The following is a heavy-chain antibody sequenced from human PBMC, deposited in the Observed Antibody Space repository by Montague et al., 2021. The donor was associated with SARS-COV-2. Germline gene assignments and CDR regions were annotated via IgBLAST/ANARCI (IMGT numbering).Heavy chain of an antibody. CDR2: MYSSGTT. D-gene: IGHD6-19*01. CDR1: GGSISSTSFF. V-gene: IGHV4-39*01. J-gene: IGHJ4*02. CDR3: ARSTSGWFIY. Sequence: SETRSLTCSVSGGSISSTSFFWAWIRQPLGKGLEWVGSMYSSGTTYYNPSLKSRVTISGDTSRNQLSVRLSSVTAADTAVYYCARSTSGWFIYWGQGTLVTVSS.